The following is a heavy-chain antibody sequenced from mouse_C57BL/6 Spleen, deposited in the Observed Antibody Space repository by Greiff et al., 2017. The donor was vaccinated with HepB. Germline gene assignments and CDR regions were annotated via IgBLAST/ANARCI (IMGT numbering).Heavy chain of an antibody. CDR1: GFSLTSYG. V-gene: IGHV2-9*01. CDR3: AKHEGNDDMDY. Sequence: VKVVESGPGLVAPSQSLSITCTVSGFSLTSYGVDWVRQPPGKGLEWLGVIWGGGSKNYNSALMSRLSISKDNSNSQVFLKMNSLQTDDTALYYCAKHEGNDDMDYWGQGTSVTVSS. D-gene: IGHD3-3*01. CDR2: IWGGGSK. J-gene: IGHJ4*01.